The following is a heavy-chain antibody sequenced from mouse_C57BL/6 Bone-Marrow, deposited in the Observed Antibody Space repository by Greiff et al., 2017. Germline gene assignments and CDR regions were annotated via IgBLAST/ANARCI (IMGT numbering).Heavy chain of an antibody. Sequence: EVNLVESGGGLVKPGGSLKLSCAASGFTFSSYAMSWVRQTPEQRLEWVATISDGGSYTYYTDNVKGRFTISRDNAKNNLYLQLSHLKSADTAMCDCAREPFFFDYWGQGTSVTVSS. CDR2: ISDGGSYT. J-gene: IGHJ2*02. CDR1: GFTFSSYA. V-gene: IGHV5-4*01. CDR3: AREPFFFDY.